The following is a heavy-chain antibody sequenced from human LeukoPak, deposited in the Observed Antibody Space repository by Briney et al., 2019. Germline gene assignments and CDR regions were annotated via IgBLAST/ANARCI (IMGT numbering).Heavy chain of an antibody. CDR2: ISYDGSNK. CDR1: GFTFSSYA. D-gene: IGHD2-2*01. CDR3: ARDWGCSSTSCYESDYFDY. Sequence: GASLRLSCAASGFTFSSYAMSWVRQAPGKGLEWVAVISYDGSNKYYADSVKGRFTISRDNSKDTLYLQMNSLRAEDTAVYYCARDWGCSSTSCYESDYFDYWGQGTLVTVSS. J-gene: IGHJ4*02. V-gene: IGHV3-30*04.